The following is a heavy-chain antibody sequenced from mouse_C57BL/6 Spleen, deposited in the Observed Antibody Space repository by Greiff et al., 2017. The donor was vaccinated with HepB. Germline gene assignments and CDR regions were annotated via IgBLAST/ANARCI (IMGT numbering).Heavy chain of an antibody. J-gene: IGHJ4*01. CDR3: ARRTVVAPYAMDY. CDR1: GYTFTSYW. CDR2: INPSSGYT. Sequence: QVQLKESGAELAKPGASVKLSCKASGYTFTSYWMHWVKQRPGQGLEWIGYINPSSGYTKYNQKFKDKATLTADKSSSTAYMQLSSLTYEDSAVYYCARRTVVAPYAMDYWGQGTSVTVSS. V-gene: IGHV1-7*01. D-gene: IGHD1-1*01.